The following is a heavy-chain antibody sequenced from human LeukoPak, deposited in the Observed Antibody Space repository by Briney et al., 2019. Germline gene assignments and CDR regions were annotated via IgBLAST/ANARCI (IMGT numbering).Heavy chain of an antibody. CDR1: GYTFTSYD. V-gene: IGHV1-8*01. Sequence: APVKVSCTASGYTFTSYDINWVRQATGQGLEWMGWMNPNSGNTGYAQKFQGRVTMTRNTSISTAYMELSSLRSEDTTVYYCARQSGYDGSFDKSWGQGTLVTVSS. CDR3: ARQSGYDGSFDKS. D-gene: IGHD5-12*01. CDR2: MNPNSGNT. J-gene: IGHJ4*02.